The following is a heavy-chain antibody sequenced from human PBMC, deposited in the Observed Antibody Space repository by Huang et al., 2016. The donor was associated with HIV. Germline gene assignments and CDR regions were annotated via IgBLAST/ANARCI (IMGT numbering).Heavy chain of an antibody. V-gene: IGHV4-34*01. Sequence: QVQLQQWGAGLLKPSETLSLTCAVYGGSFSGYYWSWIRQSPGKGLEWIGEINHSGSTNDIPSLKSRLTISVDTSKNQFSLKLSSVTAADTAVYYCARERMMSWLDDHDAFDIWGQGTMVTVSS. J-gene: IGHJ3*02. CDR2: INHSGST. D-gene: IGHD1-1*01. CDR1: GGSFSGYY. CDR3: ARERMMSWLDDHDAFDI.